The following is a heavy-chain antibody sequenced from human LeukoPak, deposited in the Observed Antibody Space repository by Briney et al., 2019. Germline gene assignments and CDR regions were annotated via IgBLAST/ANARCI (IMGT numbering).Heavy chain of an antibody. D-gene: IGHD6-13*01. J-gene: IGHJ4*02. CDR1: GFTFSSND. CDR2: ISITSKTI. Sequence: PGGSLRLSCTGSGFTFSSNDMSWVRQPPGKGLEWVSYISITSKTIKYADSVKGRFTISRDNAKNTLYLQMNSLRAEDTAVYYCAKVAQQLGLWGQGTLVTVSS. CDR3: AKVAQQLGL. V-gene: IGHV3-48*01.